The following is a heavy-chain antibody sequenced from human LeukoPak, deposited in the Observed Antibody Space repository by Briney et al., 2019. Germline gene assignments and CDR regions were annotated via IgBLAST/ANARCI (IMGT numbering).Heavy chain of an antibody. D-gene: IGHD2-2*01. J-gene: IGHJ3*02. CDR1: GGTFSSYA. Sequence: ASVKVSCKASGGTFSSYAISWVRQAPGQGLEWMGGIIPIFGTANYAQKFQGRVTITADKSTSTAYMELSSLRSEDTAVYYCARRYCSSTSCYAFDIWGQGTMVTVSS. V-gene: IGHV1-69*06. CDR3: ARRYCSSTSCYAFDI. CDR2: IIPIFGTA.